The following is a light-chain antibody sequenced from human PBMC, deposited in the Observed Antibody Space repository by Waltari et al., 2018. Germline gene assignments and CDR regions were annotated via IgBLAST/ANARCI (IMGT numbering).Light chain of an antibody. V-gene: IGLV1-44*01. CDR2: FNN. CDR1: SPNIGRNN. Sequence: QSVLTQPPSASGTPGPGVTISCSGSSPNIGRNNVSWYQQLPGTAPKLVVYFNNQRPSGVPDRFSCSKSDTSASLAIGGRQSEDEADYYCATWDDSLNGQVVFGGGTKLTVL. J-gene: IGLJ2*01. CDR3: ATWDDSLNGQVV.